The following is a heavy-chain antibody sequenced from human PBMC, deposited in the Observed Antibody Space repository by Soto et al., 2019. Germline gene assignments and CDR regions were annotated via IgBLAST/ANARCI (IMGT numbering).Heavy chain of an antibody. J-gene: IGHJ4*02. CDR1: GFSLHTSGVG. CDR3: AYRALSSCSYWDGGYFAY. CDR2: IYWDADK. D-gene: IGHD3-16*01. V-gene: IGHV2-5*02. Sequence: QITLRESGPTRVRPTQTLSLTCTFSGFSLHTSGVGVGWIRQPPGKALEWLELIYWDADKRYSPSLKSRLSITKDTSENQVFLTMTNMDPVDTATYYCAYRALSSCSYWDGGYFAYCGQGTLMTDS.